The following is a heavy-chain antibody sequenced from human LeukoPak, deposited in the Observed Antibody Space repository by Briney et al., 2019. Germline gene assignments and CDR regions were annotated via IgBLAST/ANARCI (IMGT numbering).Heavy chain of an antibody. Sequence: SETLSLTCAVYGGSFSGYYWSWIRQPPGKGLEWIGEINHSGSTNYNPSLKSRVTISVDTSKNQFSLKLSSVTAADTAVYYCAREEICSGGSCHEGVDYWGQGTLFTVSS. CDR3: AREEICSGGSCHEGVDY. CDR1: GGSFSGYY. CDR2: INHSGST. D-gene: IGHD2-15*01. J-gene: IGHJ4*02. V-gene: IGHV4-34*01.